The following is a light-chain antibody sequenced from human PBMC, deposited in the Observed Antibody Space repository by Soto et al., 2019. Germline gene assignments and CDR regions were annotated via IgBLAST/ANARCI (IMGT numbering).Light chain of an antibody. CDR3: QQRSNWPRRMT. CDR1: QSVGYSSNNKNY. J-gene: IGKJ5*01. Sequence: DIVITQSPDSLALSLGERATIKCKSSQSVGYSSNNKNYLAWYQQKTGQPPKAIIYWASTRESGVPDRFSGSGSGTDFTLTISSLETEDFAVSYCQQRSNWPRRMTFGNGTQRETK. V-gene: IGKV4-1*01. CDR2: WAS.